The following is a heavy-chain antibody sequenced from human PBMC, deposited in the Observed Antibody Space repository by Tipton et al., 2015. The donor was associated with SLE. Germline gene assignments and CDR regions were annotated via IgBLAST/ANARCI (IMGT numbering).Heavy chain of an antibody. CDR3: ARDYYDSSGYYGAHASDI. CDR1: GGTFSSYA. D-gene: IGHD3-22*01. CDR2: IIPILGIA. J-gene: IGHJ3*02. Sequence: QVQLVQSGAEVKKPGSSVKVSCKASGGTFSSYAISWVRQAPGQGLEWMGRIIPILGIANYAQKFQGRVTITADKSTSTAYMELSSLRSEDTAVYYCARDYYDSSGYYGAHASDIWGQGTMVTVSS. V-gene: IGHV1-69*09.